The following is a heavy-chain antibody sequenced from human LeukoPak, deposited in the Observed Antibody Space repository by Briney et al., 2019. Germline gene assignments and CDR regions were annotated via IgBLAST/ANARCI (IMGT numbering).Heavy chain of an antibody. CDR1: GYTFTDYY. V-gene: IGHV1-2*02. Sequence: ASVNVSCKASGYTFTDYYLHWVRQAPGQGLEWMGWINPDSGGANYAQKFQGRVTMSGDTSIGTAYMELSSLRSDDTAVYYCARDHGRSSSAWPAGYWGQGTLVTVSS. J-gene: IGHJ4*02. CDR2: INPDSGGA. D-gene: IGHD6-19*01. CDR3: ARDHGRSSSAWPAGY.